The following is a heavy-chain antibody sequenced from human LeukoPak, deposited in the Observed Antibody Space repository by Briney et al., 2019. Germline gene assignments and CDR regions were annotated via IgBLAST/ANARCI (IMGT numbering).Heavy chain of an antibody. V-gene: IGHV1-18*01. CDR1: GYTFTNYG. CDR3: AREEDGDYSEYLDY. J-gene: IGHJ4*02. CDR2: INTYNGNT. Sequence: GASVQVSFKGSGYTFTNYGISWVRQAPGQGLEWMGWINTYNGNTIYAQKLQVRFTMTTDTSTSTAYMELRSLRSDDTAVYYCAREEDGDYSEYLDYWGQGTLVTVSS. D-gene: IGHD4-17*01.